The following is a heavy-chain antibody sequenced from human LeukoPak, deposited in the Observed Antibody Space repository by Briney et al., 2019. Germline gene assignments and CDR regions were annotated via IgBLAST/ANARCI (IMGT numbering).Heavy chain of an antibody. Sequence: GGSLRLSCAASGFTFSDYYMSWIRQAPGKGLEWVSYISSSGSTIYYADSVKGRFTISRDNAKNSLNLQMNSLRAEDTAVYYCAREPGYYETSGSPHFDYWGQGTLVTVSS. CDR1: GFTFSDYY. J-gene: IGHJ4*02. V-gene: IGHV3-11*01. D-gene: IGHD3-22*01. CDR3: AREPGYYETSGSPHFDY. CDR2: ISSSGSTI.